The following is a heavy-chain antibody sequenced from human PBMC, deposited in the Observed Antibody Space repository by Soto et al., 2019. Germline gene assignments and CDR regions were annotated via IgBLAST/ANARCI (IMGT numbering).Heavy chain of an antibody. D-gene: IGHD6-19*01. Sequence: SGTLSLSCTFSSRSISGSTCYWGWIRQPPGKGLEWIGTIYYSGAAYYNPSLQSRVTISVDTSSNQFFMKLNSVTAADTAVYYCTDMVGQWLPRDWGQGTVVS. CDR3: TDMVGQWLPRD. V-gene: IGHV4-39*01. J-gene: IGHJ4*02. CDR2: IYYSGAA. CDR1: SRSISGSTCY.